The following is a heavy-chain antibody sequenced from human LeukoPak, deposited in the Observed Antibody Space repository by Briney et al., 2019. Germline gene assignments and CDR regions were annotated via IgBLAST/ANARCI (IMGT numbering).Heavy chain of an antibody. Sequence: GGSLRLSCAASGFTFDDYAMHWVRQAPGKGLEWVSGISWNSGGIGYADSVKGRFTISRDNAKNTLYLQMNSLRAEDTAVYYRTKGREAYCGDDCYSGDYWGQGILVTVSS. CDR2: ISWNSGGI. V-gene: IGHV3-9*01. D-gene: IGHD2-21*02. CDR1: GFTFDDYA. J-gene: IGHJ4*02. CDR3: TKGREAYCGDDCYSGDY.